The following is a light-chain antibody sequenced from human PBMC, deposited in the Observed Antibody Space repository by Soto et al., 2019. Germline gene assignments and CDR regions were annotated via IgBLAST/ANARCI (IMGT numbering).Light chain of an antibody. CDR3: QQYGSSPLT. J-gene: IGKJ4*01. Sequence: EIVLTQSPGTLSLSPGGRATLSCRASQSVIGSQLAWYQQKPGQAPSVLIHAASRRATGIPDRFSGSGSGTEFTLTICRLEPEDFAVYYCQQYGSSPLTFGGGTKVEIK. CDR1: QSVIGSQ. CDR2: AAS. V-gene: IGKV3-20*01.